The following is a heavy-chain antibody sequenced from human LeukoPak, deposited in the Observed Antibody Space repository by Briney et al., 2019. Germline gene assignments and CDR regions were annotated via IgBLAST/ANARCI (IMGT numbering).Heavy chain of an antibody. Sequence: ASVKVSCKASGYTFTGYYMHWVRQAPGQGLEWMGWINPNSGGTNYAQKFQGRVTMTRDTSISTAYMELSRLRSDDTAVYYCARAGCGGDCYIPRNWFDPWGQGTLVTVSS. D-gene: IGHD2-21*02. V-gene: IGHV1-2*02. CDR2: INPNSGGT. CDR3: ARAGCGGDCYIPRNWFDP. J-gene: IGHJ5*02. CDR1: GYTFTGYY.